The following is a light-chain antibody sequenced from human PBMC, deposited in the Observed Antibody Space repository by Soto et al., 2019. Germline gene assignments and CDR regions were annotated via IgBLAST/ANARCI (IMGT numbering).Light chain of an antibody. CDR3: AAWEDSLNGWV. CDR2: SNN. Sequence: QSVLTQPPSASGTPGQRVTISCSGSSSNIGSNTVNWNQQLPGTAPKLLIYSNNQRPSGVPDRFSGSKSGTSASLAISGLQSEDEADYYCAAWEDSLNGWVFGGGTKLTVL. J-gene: IGLJ3*02. CDR1: SSNIGSNT. V-gene: IGLV1-44*01.